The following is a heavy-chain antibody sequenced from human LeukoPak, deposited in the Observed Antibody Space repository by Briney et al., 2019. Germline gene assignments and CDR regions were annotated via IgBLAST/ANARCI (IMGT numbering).Heavy chain of an antibody. D-gene: IGHD4-23*01. Sequence: GGSLRLSCAASGFTVSSNYMSWVRQAPGKGLEWVSVIYSGGSTYYADSVKGRFTISRDNPKNTLYLQMNSLRAEDTAVYYCARSPRNSPYFDYWGQGTLSPSPQ. CDR2: IYSGGST. CDR3: ARSPRNSPYFDY. CDR1: GFTVSSNY. V-gene: IGHV3-53*01. J-gene: IGHJ4*02.